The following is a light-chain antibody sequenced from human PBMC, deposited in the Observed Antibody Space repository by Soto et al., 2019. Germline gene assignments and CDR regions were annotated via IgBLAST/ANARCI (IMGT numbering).Light chain of an antibody. V-gene: IGKV3-15*01. CDR2: GSS. J-gene: IGKJ5*01. CDR3: QQYTNWPPIT. CDR1: QSVSNN. Sequence: EIVLTQSPCTLSLSPWERSTLSCMASQSVSNNYLAWYQQKPGQAPRLLIYGSSTRATGVPARFSGSGSGADFTLTISNLQSEDFAVYYCQQYTNWPPITFGQGTRLEIK.